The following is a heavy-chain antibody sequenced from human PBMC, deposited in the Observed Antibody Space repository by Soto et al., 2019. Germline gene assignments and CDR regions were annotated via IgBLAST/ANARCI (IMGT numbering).Heavy chain of an antibody. D-gene: IGHD3-10*01. Sequence: QVQLVQSGAEVKKPGSSVKVSCKASGGTFSSYAISWVRQAPGQGLEWMGGIIPIFGTANYAQKFQGRVTSTADEYTSTAYMGLSSLRSEDTAVYYCASEGSPFGYYYGMEVGGQGTTVTDSS. CDR3: ASEGSPFGYYYGMEV. J-gene: IGHJ6*02. CDR1: GGTFSSYA. CDR2: IIPIFGTA. V-gene: IGHV1-69*01.